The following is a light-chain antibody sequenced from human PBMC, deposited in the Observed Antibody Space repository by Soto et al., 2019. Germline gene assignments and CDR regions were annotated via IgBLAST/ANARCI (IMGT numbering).Light chain of an antibody. CDR1: QSITGN. J-gene: IGKJ4*01. V-gene: IGKV3-15*01. CDR3: QQYHNWPLT. Sequence: EIVMTQSPATLSVSPEERATLSCRASQSITGNLTWYQQKPGQAPRLLIYDASTRATGIPARFSGSGSGTEFTLTISSLQSEDFAVYYCQQYHNWPLTFGGGTKVEIK. CDR2: DAS.